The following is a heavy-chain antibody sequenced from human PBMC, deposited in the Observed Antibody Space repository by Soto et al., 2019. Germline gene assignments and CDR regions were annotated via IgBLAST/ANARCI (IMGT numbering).Heavy chain of an antibody. CDR2: IYPGDSDT. D-gene: IGHD3-3*01. CDR3: VRLYDY. CDR1: GYSFATYW. J-gene: IGHJ4*02. Sequence: PGESLKISCKGSGYSFATYWIGWVLQMPGKGLEWMGIIYPGDSDTRYSPSFQGQVTISADKSISAAYLQWSSLKASDTGMYYCVRLYDYWGQGTLVTVSS. V-gene: IGHV5-51*01.